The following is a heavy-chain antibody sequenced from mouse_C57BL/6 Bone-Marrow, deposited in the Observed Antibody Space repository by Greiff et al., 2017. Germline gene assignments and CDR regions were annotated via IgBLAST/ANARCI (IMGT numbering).Heavy chain of an antibody. J-gene: IGHJ2*01. CDR2: FHPYNDDT. Sequence: VQLQQSGAELVKPGASVKMSCKASGYTFTTYPIEWMKQNHGKSLAWIGNFHPYNDDTKYNEKFKGKATLTVDKSSSTVYLELSRLTSDDSAVYYGARCGNYGGYYCDYWGQGTTLTVSS. CDR3: ARCGNYGGYYCDY. V-gene: IGHV1-47*01. D-gene: IGHD2-1*01. CDR1: GYTFTTYP.